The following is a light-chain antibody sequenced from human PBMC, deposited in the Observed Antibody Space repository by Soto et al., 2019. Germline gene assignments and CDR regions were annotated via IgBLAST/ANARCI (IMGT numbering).Light chain of an antibody. Sequence: EIVLTQSPATLSLSPGERATLSCRASQSVSSYLAWYQQKPGQAPRLLIYDASNRATGIPARFSGSGSGTDFTLTISSLEPEDFAVYYCQQRSNWRPPFGPGTKVDIK. V-gene: IGKV3-11*01. CDR2: DAS. CDR1: QSVSSY. J-gene: IGKJ3*01. CDR3: QQRSNWRPP.